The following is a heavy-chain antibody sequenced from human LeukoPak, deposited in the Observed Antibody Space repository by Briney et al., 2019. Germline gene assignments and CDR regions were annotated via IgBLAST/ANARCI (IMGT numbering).Heavy chain of an antibody. CDR1: GYTFTGYY. CDR3: ARDPGVSVAAYYFDY. V-gene: IGHV1-2*02. J-gene: IGHJ4*02. D-gene: IGHD6-19*01. Sequence: ASVKVSCKASGYTFTGYYMHWVRHAPGQGLEWMGWINPNSGGTNYAQKFQGRVTMTRDTSISTAYMELSRLRSDDTAVYYCARDPGVSVAAYYFDYWGQGTLVTVSS. CDR2: INPNSGGT.